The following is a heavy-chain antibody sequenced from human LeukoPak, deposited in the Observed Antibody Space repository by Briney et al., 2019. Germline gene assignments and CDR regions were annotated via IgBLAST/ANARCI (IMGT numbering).Heavy chain of an antibody. CDR2: TRNKASSYTT. CDR1: GFTFSDHY. V-gene: IGHV3-72*01. J-gene: IGHJ4*02. Sequence: GGSLRLSCAASGFTFSDHYMDWVRQAPGKGLEWIGRTRNKASSYTTEYAASVKGRFTISRDGSENSLYLQMSSLKTEDTAVYYCASLTGTFRWGQGTLVTVSS. D-gene: IGHD1-20*01. CDR3: ASLTGTFR.